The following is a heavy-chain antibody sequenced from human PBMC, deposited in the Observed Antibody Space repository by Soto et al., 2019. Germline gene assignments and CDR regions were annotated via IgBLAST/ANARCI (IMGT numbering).Heavy chain of an antibody. CDR3: ARVFDTYYFDA. V-gene: IGHV3-33*01. D-gene: IGHD3-9*01. Sequence: QVQLGQSGGGVVQPGRSLRLSCAASGFTFSTYGMHWVRQAPGKGLEWVALIWSDGSNKYYADSVKGRFTIYRDNSKKTLYLQMNSLRAEDTAVYYCARVFDTYYFDAWGQGNMITVSS. CDR1: GFTFSTYG. J-gene: IGHJ4*02. CDR2: IWSDGSNK.